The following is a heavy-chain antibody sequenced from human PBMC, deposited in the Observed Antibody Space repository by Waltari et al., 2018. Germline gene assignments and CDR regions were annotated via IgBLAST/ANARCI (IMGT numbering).Heavy chain of an antibody. CDR1: GYTFTSYD. V-gene: IGHV1-8*03. J-gene: IGHJ5*02. CDR2: MNPNSGNT. D-gene: IGHD2-15*01. CDR3: ARGHAYCSGGSCYLNWFDP. Sequence: QVQLVQSGAEVKKPGASVKVSCKASGYTFTSYDINWVRQATGQGLEWMGWMNPNSGNTGYAQKFQSRVTITRNTSISTAYMELSSLRSEDTAVYYCARGHAYCSGGSCYLNWFDPWGQGTLVTVSS.